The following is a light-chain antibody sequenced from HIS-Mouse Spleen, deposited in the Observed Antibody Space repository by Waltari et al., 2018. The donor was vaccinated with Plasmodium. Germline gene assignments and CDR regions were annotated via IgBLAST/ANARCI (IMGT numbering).Light chain of an antibody. J-gene: IGLJ3*02. CDR3: MIWPSNASGV. V-gene: IGLV5-37*01. CDR2: YYSDSDK. Sequence: QPALTQPPSSSASPGESARLTCTLPSDIHVRSYNIYSYQQKPGSPPRYLLYYYSDSDKGQGSGVPSRFSGSKDASANTGILLISGLQSEDEADYYCMIWPSNASGVFGGGTKLTVL. CDR1: SDIHVRSYN.